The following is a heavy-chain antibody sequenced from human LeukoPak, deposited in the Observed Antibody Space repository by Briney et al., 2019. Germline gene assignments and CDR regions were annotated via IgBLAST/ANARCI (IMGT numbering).Heavy chain of an antibody. J-gene: IGHJ4*02. V-gene: IGHV2-26*01. CDR1: GGSVSNTNYY. Sequence: ETLSLTCTVSGGSVSNTNYYWAWIRQPPGKALEWLAHIFSNDEKSYSTSLKSRLTISKDTSKSQVVLTMTNMDPVDTATYYCARILDEYYYDSSGYYVSLFDYWGQGTLVTVSS. CDR2: IFSNDEK. CDR3: ARILDEYYYDSSGYYVSLFDY. D-gene: IGHD3-22*01.